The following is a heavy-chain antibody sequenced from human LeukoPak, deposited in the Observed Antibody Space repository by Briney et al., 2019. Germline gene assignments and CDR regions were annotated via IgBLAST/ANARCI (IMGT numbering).Heavy chain of an antibody. D-gene: IGHD4-11*01. CDR1: GFTFSSYW. CDR2: INSDGSST. J-gene: IGHJ6*03. CDR3: ARPSTVFYYYYMDV. V-gene: IGHV3-74*01. Sequence: GGSLRLSCAASGFTFSSYWMHWVRHAPGKGLVWVSRINSDGSSTSYADSVKGRFTISRDNAKNTLYLQMNSLRAEDTAVYYCARPSTVFYYYYMDVWGKGTTVTVSS.